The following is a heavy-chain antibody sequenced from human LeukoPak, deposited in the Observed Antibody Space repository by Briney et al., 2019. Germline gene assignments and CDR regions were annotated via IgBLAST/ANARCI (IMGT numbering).Heavy chain of an antibody. D-gene: IGHD1-26*01. V-gene: IGHV3-11*04. CDR3: ATSGSYSIFDAFDI. CDR2: ISSSGSTI. Sequence: PGGSLRLSCAASGFTFSDYYMSWIRQAPGKGLEWVSYISSSGSTIYYADSVKGRFTISRDNAKNSLYLQMNSLRAEDTAVYYCATSGSYSIFDAFDIWGQGTMVTVSS. CDR1: GFTFSDYY. J-gene: IGHJ3*02.